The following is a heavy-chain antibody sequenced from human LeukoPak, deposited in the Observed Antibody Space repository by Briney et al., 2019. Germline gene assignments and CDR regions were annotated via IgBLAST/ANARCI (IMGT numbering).Heavy chain of an antibody. CDR1: GGTFSSSA. V-gene: IGHV1-69*13. J-gene: IGHJ4*02. CDR3: ALTRGYSYANDY. Sequence: EASVKVSCKASGGTFSSSAISWVRQAPGQGLEWMGGIIPIFGTANYAQKFQGRVTITADESTSTAYMELSSLRSEDTAVYYCALTRGYSYANDYWGQGTLVTVSS. CDR2: IIPIFGTA. D-gene: IGHD5-18*01.